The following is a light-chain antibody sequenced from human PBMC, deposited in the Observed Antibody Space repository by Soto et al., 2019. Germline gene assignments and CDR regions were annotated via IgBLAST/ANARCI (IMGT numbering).Light chain of an antibody. V-gene: IGLV4-69*01. J-gene: IGLJ3*02. Sequence: QSVLTQSPSASASLGASVKLTCTLSSGHGSYAIAWHQQQPEKGPRYLMNVNSDGSHSKGDGIPDRFSGSSSGAERYLTISSLQSEDEADYYCQTWGTGIWVSGGGTKLTVL. CDR1: SGHGSYA. CDR3: QTWGTGIWV. CDR2: VNSDGSH.